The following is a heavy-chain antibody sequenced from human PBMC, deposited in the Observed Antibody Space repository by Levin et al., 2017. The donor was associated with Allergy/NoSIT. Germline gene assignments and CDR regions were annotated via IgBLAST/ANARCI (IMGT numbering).Heavy chain of an antibody. J-gene: IGHJ4*02. CDR3: ARDSGEGYFDY. CDR2: ISYDGSNK. V-gene: IGHV3-30-3*01. CDR1: GFTFSNYA. Sequence: LSLTCAASGFTFSNYAMHWVRQAPGKGLEWVAVISYDGSNKYYADSVKGRFTISRDNSKNTVYLQMNSLRAEDTAIYYCARDSGEGYFDYWGQGTLVTVSS.